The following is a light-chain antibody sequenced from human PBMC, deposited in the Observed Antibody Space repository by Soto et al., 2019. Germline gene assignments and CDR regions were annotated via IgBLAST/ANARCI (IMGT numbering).Light chain of an antibody. CDR2: DVS. V-gene: IGLV2-14*03. J-gene: IGLJ1*01. Sequence: QSVLTQPASVSGSPGQSITISCTGASSDVGGFDHVSWYQQHPGKVPRLLIYDVSSRPSGVSDRFSGSKSGNTATLTISGLQAEDEDDYYCNSFTTTRTYVFGTGTKVTVL. CDR1: SSDVGGFDH. CDR3: NSFTTTRTYV.